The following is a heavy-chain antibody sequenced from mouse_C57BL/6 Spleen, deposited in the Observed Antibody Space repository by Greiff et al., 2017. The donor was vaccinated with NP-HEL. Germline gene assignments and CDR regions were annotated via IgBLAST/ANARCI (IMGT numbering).Heavy chain of an antibody. CDR2: ISDGGSYT. CDR1: GFTFSSYA. V-gene: IGHV5-4*03. Sequence: EVKVVESGGGLVKPGGSLKLSCAASGFTFSSYAMSWVRQTPEKRLEWVATISDGGSYTYYPDNVKGRFTISRDNAKNNLYLQMSHLKSEDTAMYYCARGLPLAYWGQGTLVTVSA. J-gene: IGHJ3*01. CDR3: ARGLPLAY.